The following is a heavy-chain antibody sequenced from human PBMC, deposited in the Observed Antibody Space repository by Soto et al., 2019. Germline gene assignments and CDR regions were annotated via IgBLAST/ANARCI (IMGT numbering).Heavy chain of an antibody. Sequence: QVQLVQSGAEVKKPGSSVKVSCKASGGTFSSYAISWVRQAPGQGLEWMGGIIPIFGTANYAQKFQGRVTITADESTSTACMELRSLRSEDTAVYYCARDWSGGNSFANAFDIWGQGTMVTVSS. CDR1: GGTFSSYA. CDR2: IIPIFGTA. V-gene: IGHV1-69*01. D-gene: IGHD2-21*02. CDR3: ARDWSGGNSFANAFDI. J-gene: IGHJ3*02.